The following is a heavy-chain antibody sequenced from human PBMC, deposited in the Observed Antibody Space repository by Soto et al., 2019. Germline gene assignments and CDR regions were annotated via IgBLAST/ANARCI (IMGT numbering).Heavy chain of an antibody. CDR3: ARDVGVWTSYGMDV. V-gene: IGHV4-30-2*01. Sequence: KTSETLSLTCAVSGGSISSGGYSWSWIRQPPGKGLEWIGYIYHSGSTYYNPSLKSRVTISVDRSKNQFSLKLSSVTAADTAVYYCARDVGVWTSYGMDVWGQGTTVTVSS. CDR1: GGSISSGGYS. D-gene: IGHD1-26*01. J-gene: IGHJ6*02. CDR2: IYHSGST.